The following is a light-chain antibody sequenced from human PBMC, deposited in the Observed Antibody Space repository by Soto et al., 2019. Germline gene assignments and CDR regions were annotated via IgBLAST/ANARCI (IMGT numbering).Light chain of an antibody. CDR1: SSDLAIYNY. CDR2: QDT. J-gene: IGLJ1*01. V-gene: IGLV2-14*01. CDR3: SSYTVSGYYV. Sequence: QSVLTQPASVSGSPGQSITISCTGTSSDLAIYNYVSWYQQQPAKAPNLMIYQDTNRPSGVSYRCSGSRSGDTASLTISGLQAEDEADYYCSSYTVSGYYVFGTGTKVTVL.